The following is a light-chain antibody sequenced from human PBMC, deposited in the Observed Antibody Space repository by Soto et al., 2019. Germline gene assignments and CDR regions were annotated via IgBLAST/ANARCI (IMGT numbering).Light chain of an antibody. V-gene: IGKV3-11*01. CDR1: QSVSSY. Sequence: EIVLTQSPATLSLSPGERATLSCRASQSVSSYLAWYQQKPGQAPRLLIYDASNRATGIPARFSGSGSGTDSTLTFSSLEPEDFAFYYCQHRSNWPLTFGGGTKVEIK. J-gene: IGKJ4*01. CDR3: QHRSNWPLT. CDR2: DAS.